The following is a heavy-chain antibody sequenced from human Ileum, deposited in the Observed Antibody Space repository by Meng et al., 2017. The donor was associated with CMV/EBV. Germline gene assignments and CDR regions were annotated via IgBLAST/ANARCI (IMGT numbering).Heavy chain of an antibody. CDR2: ISYDGSNK. CDR3: ARDLVGATTY. CDR1: GFTFSSYA. Sequence: GGSLRLSCAASGFTFSSYAMHWVRQAPGKGLEWVAVISYDGSNKYYADSVKGRFTISRDNSKNTLYLQMNSLRAEDTAVYYCARDLVGATTYWGQGTLVTVFS. V-gene: IGHV3-30*04. J-gene: IGHJ4*02. D-gene: IGHD1-26*01.